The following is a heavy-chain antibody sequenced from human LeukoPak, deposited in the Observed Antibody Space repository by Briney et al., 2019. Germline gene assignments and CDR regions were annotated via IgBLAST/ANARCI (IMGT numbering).Heavy chain of an antibody. CDR1: GVSISSYY. V-gene: IGHV4-59*08. J-gene: IGHJ4*02. CDR3: ARGWFGESDY. D-gene: IGHD3-10*01. CDR2: IYYSGST. Sequence: SETLSLTCTVSGVSISSYYWSWIRQPPGKGLEWIGYIYYSGSTNYNPSLKGRVTISVDTSKNQFSLKLSSVTVADTAVYYCARGWFGESDYWGQGTLVTVSS.